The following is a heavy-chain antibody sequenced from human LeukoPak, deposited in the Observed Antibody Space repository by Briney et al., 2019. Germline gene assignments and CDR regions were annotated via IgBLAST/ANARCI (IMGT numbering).Heavy chain of an antibody. V-gene: IGHV3-9*01. Sequence: PGGSLRLSCAASGFSFDDYAMHWVRQAPGKGLEWVSGTSWNSDSIGYADSVKGRFTISRDNAKNSLYLQMNSLRAEDTALYYCAKGRGAPYYYGMDVWGQGTTVTVSS. CDR2: TSWNSDSI. CDR1: GFSFDDYA. D-gene: IGHD3-10*01. J-gene: IGHJ6*02. CDR3: AKGRGAPYYYGMDV.